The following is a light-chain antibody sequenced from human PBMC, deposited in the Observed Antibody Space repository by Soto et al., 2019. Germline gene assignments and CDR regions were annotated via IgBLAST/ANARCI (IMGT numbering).Light chain of an antibody. Sequence: EMVLTQSPGTLSLSPGERATLSCRASQRVSSSYLAWYQQKPGQAPRLLIYGASSRATGVPDSFSGSGSGTDFTLTISRLEPEDFAVYYCQQYGTSPFTFGPGTKVDI. J-gene: IGKJ3*01. V-gene: IGKV3-20*01. CDR1: QRVSSSY. CDR3: QQYGTSPFT. CDR2: GAS.